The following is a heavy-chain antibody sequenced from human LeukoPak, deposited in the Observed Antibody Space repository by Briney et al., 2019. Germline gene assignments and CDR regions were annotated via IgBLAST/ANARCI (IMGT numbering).Heavy chain of an antibody. D-gene: IGHD3-22*01. CDR1: GGSISNYY. V-gene: IGHV4-59*01. J-gene: IGHJ5*02. CDR3: ARKYDSSGYYYLQSYNWFDP. Sequence: SETLSLTCTVSGGSISNYYWSWIRRPPGKGLEWIGYIDDSGNTNYNPSLRSQVTISVDRSKNQFPLKLSFVTAADTAVYYCARKYDSSGYYYLQSYNWFDPWGQGTLVTVSS. CDR2: IDDSGNT.